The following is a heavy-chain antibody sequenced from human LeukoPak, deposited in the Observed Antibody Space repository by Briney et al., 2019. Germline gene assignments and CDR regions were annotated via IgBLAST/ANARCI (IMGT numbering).Heavy chain of an antibody. CDR3: ARGGDYYYGDSPFDY. V-gene: IGHV4-39*07. CDR2: IYYSGST. CDR1: GGSISSSSYY. J-gene: IGHJ4*02. Sequence: SETLSFTCTVSGGSISSSSYYWGWIRQPPGKGLEWIGSIYYSGSTYYNPSLKSRVTISVDTSKNQFSLKLSSVTAADTAVYYCARGGDYYYGDSPFDYWGQGTLVTVSS. D-gene: IGHD4-17*01.